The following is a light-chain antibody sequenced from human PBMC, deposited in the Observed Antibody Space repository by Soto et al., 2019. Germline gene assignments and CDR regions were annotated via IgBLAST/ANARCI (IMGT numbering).Light chain of an antibody. J-gene: IGKJ2*01. CDR3: QQYHDFQYT. CDR2: KAM. CDR1: QSIGYG. Sequence: DFQMTQSPSTLSASVGDGVTITCRASQSIGYGLDWYQQQPGKAPKLLIYKAMNLQRGVSSRFSGSVSGTDFSLTISSLHPSDSATYFCQQYHDFQYTFGQGTKLEI. V-gene: IGKV1-5*03.